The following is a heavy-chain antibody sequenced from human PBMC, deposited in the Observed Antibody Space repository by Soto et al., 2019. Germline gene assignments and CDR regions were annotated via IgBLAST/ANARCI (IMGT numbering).Heavy chain of an antibody. V-gene: IGHV3-23*01. D-gene: IGHD2-8*02. CDR3: VKDPVSGGTGGAWFDY. CDR1: GFTVSNYA. Sequence: PRGWLRPSCPVSGFTVSNYAMTWVRQAPGKGLEWGSVMSGNGGRILYADSVKGRFTISRDKSKNTLYLQMNSLRLEDTAVYYCVKDPVSGGTGGAWFDYWGQGTLVTVSS. CDR2: MSGNGGRI. J-gene: IGHJ4*02.